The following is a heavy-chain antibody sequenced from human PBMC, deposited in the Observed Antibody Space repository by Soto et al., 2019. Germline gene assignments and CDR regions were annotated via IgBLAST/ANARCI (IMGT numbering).Heavy chain of an antibody. J-gene: IGHJ6*02. Sequence: GASVKVSCKASGYTFTGYYMHWVRQAPGQGLEWMGWINPNSGGTNYAQKFQGRVTMIRDTSISTAYMELSRLRSDDTAVYYCASNSGYEQIYYYYGMDVWGQGTTVTVSS. CDR3: ASNSGYEQIYYYYGMDV. V-gene: IGHV1-2*02. CDR2: INPNSGGT. CDR1: GYTFTGYY. D-gene: IGHD5-12*01.